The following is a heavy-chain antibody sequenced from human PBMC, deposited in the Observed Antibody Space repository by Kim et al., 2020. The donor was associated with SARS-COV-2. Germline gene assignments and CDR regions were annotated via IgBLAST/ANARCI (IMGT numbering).Heavy chain of an antibody. Sequence: SETLSLTCTVSGGSISSYYWSWIRQPPGKGLEWIGYIYYSGSTNYNPSLKSRVTISVDTSKNQFSLKLSSVTAADTAVYYCARVLTWDSGYDFLYYYYMDVWGKGTTVTVSS. J-gene: IGHJ6*03. CDR3: ARVLTWDSGYDFLYYYYMDV. CDR2: IYYSGST. D-gene: IGHD5-12*01. CDR1: GGSISSYY. V-gene: IGHV4-59*01.